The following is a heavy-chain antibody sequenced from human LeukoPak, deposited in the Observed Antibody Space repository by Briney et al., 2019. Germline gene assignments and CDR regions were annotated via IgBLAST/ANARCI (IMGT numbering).Heavy chain of an antibody. J-gene: IGHJ6*03. CDR3: ARGYYDFWSGYWSGEYYYYMDV. CDR2: ISGSGGST. D-gene: IGHD3-3*01. CDR1: GFTFSSYA. Sequence: PGGSLRLSCAASGFTFSSYAMSWVRQAPGKGLEWVSAISGSGGSTYYADSVKGRFTISRDNSKNTLHLQMNSLRAEDTAVYYCARGYYDFWSGYWSGEYYYYMDVWGKGTTVTVSS. V-gene: IGHV3-23*01.